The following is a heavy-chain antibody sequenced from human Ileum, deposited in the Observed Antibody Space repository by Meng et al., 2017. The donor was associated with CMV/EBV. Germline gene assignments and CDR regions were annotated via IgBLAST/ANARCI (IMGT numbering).Heavy chain of an antibody. CDR1: GDSFITYW. D-gene: IGHD1-26*01. CDR2: IYPRDSDT. J-gene: IGHJ4*02. CDR3: ARYRDSSSYFDY. V-gene: IGHV5-51*01. Sequence: GGSLRLSCKASGDSFITYWIGWVRQMPGKGLEWMGIIYPRDSDTRYSPSFEGQVTISVDKSISTAYLQWSSLKASDSAIYYCARYRDSSSYFDYWGQPTLVTVSS.